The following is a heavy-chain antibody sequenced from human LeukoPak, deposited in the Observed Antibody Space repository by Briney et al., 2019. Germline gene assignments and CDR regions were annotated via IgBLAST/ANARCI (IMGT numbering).Heavy chain of an antibody. CDR3: ARVDRSMVHLDY. V-gene: IGHV1-69*13. CDR2: IIPIFGTA. CDR1: GGTFSSYA. J-gene: IGHJ4*02. Sequence: GASVKVSCKASGGTFSSYAISWVRQATGQGLEWMGGIIPIFGTANYAQKFQGRVTITADESTSTAYMELSSLRSEDTAVYYCARVDRSMVHLDYWGQGTLVTVSS. D-gene: IGHD3-10*01.